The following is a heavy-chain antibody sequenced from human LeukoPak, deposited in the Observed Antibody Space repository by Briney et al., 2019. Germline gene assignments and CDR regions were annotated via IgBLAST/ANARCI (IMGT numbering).Heavy chain of an antibody. CDR2: ISSTCGTT. V-gene: IGHV3-23*01. CDR1: GFTFSSYG. J-gene: IGHJ6*03. Sequence: GGSLRLSCAASGFTFSSYGMSWVRQAPGKGLEWVSAISSTCGTTYYADSVKGRFTISRDNSKNTLYLQMNRLRAEDTAVYYCAKESAKILVLGHGGVWGKGTRVTLSS. D-gene: IGHD5-12*01. CDR3: AKESAKILVLGHGGV.